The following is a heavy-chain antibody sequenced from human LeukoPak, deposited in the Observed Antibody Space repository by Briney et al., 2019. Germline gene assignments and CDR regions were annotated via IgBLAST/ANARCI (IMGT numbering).Heavy chain of an antibody. J-gene: IGHJ4*02. CDR1: GGSISSSSYY. Sequence: PSETLSLTCTVSGGSISSSSYYWGWIRQPPGKGLEWIGSIYYSGSTYYNPSLKSRVTISVDTSKNQFSLKLSSVTAADTAVYYCAREIRITIFGVVQTGGYFDYWGQGTLVTVSS. D-gene: IGHD3-3*01. CDR2: IYYSGST. V-gene: IGHV4-39*07. CDR3: AREIRITIFGVVQTGGYFDY.